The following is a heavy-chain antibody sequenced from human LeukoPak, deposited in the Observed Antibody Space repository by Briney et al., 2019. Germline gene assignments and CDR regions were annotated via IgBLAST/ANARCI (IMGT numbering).Heavy chain of an antibody. Sequence: GGSLRLSCAASGLTFSNYWMHWVRQVPGRGLVWVSRIDTIGTTTSYAGSVKGRFTISRDNAKNTLYLQMNSLRAEDTAVYYCATSTSSGNYYYFDYWGQGALVTVSS. V-gene: IGHV3-74*01. CDR2: IDTIGTTT. CDR1: GLTFSNYW. D-gene: IGHD6-6*01. J-gene: IGHJ4*02. CDR3: ATSTSSGNYYYFDY.